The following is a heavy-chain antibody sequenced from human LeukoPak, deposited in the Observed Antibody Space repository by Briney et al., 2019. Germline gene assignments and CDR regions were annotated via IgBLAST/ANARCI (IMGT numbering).Heavy chain of an antibody. Sequence: SETLSLTCTVSGGSISSGGYYWSWIPQHPGKGLEWIGYIYYSGSTYYNPSLKSRVTISVDTSKNQFSLKLSSVTAADTAVYYCACLPYCSSTSCSDYWGQGTLVTVSS. CDR1: GGSISSGGYY. V-gene: IGHV4-31*03. J-gene: IGHJ4*02. CDR3: ACLPYCSSTSCSDY. CDR2: IYYSGST. D-gene: IGHD2-2*01.